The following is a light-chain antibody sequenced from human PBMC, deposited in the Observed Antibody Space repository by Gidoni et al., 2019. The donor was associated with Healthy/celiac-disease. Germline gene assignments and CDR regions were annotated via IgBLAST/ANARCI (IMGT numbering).Light chain of an antibody. Sequence: EIVLTQSPATLSLSPGERATLSCRASQSVSSYLAWYQQKPGQAPRLLIYDASNRATGIPARFSGSGSGTDFTLTIGSLEPEDFAVYYCQQRSNWPLTLTFGGXTKVEIK. J-gene: IGKJ4*01. CDR3: QQRSNWPLTLT. V-gene: IGKV3-11*01. CDR1: QSVSSY. CDR2: DAS.